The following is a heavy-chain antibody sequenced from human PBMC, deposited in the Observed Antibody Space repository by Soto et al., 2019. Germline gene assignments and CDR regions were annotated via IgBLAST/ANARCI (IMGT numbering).Heavy chain of an antibody. CDR3: ARADHYARSFRL. V-gene: IGHV4-31*03. D-gene: IGHD3-22*01. Sequence: QVQLQESGPGLVKPSQTLSLTCTVSGGSISSGSYSWSWIRQHPGKGLEWIGNIYNSGSTFYNPSLKSRVMIFIDTSQNQFSLKLSSVTAADTAVYYCARADHYARSFRLWGRGTLVTVSS. CDR1: GGSISSGSYS. J-gene: IGHJ2*01. CDR2: IYNSGST.